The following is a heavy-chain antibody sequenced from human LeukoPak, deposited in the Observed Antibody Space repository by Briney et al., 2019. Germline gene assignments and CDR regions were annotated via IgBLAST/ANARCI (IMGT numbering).Heavy chain of an antibody. V-gene: IGHV3-23*01. CDR1: GFTFSSYA. CDR2: ISGSGGST. Sequence: PGGSLRLSCAASGFTFSSYAMSWVRQAPGKGLEWVSAISGSGGSTYYADSVKGRFTISRDNSKNTLYLQMNSLRAEDTAVYYCAKDRGGVRDTAMVTRALDYWGQGTLVTVSS. CDR3: AKDRGGVRDTAMVTRALDY. D-gene: IGHD5-18*01. J-gene: IGHJ4*02.